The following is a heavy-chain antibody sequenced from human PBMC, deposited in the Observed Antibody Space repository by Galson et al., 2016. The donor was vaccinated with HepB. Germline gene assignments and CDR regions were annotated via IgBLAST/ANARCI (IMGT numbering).Heavy chain of an antibody. V-gene: IGHV4-34*01. CDR2: TRPGGGT. J-gene: IGHJ6*02. Sequence: SETLSLTCAVSGGSLHGYYWSWIRQPPGKGLEWIGETRPGGGTNYNPSLKSRVTVSGDTSKDQLSLKLTSVTAADTALYYCVRVRFYNDTLKYYGMDVWGQETTVIVSS. CDR3: VRVRFYNDTLKYYGMDV. CDR1: GGSLHGYY. D-gene: IGHD5-24*01.